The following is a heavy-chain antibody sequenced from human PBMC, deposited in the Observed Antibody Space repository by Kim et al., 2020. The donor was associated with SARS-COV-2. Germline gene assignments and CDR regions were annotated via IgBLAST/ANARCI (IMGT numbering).Heavy chain of an antibody. V-gene: IGHV1-69*13. CDR3: AREPSRFWSGYYQGDYYYYGMDV. D-gene: IGHD3-3*01. CDR1: GGTFSSYA. J-gene: IGHJ6*02. Sequence: SVKVSCKASGGTFSSYAISWVRQAPGQGLEWMGGIIPIFGTANYAQKFQGRVTITADESTSTAYMELSSLRSEDTAVYYCAREPSRFWSGYYQGDYYYYGMDVWGQGTTVTVSS. CDR2: IIPIFGTA.